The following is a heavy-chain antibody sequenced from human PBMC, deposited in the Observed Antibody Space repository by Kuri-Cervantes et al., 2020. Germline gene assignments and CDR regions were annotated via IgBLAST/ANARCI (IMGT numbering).Heavy chain of an antibody. CDR3: ARDKNIAAAGMNWFDP. CDR1: GGTFSSYA. V-gene: IGHV1-69*05. CDR2: IIPIFGTA. D-gene: IGHD6-13*01. Sequence: SVKVSCKASGGTFSSYAISWVRQAPGQGLEWMGGIIPIFGTANYAQKFQGRVTITTDESTSTAYMELSSLRSEDTAVYYCARDKNIAAAGMNWFDPWGQGTLVTVSS. J-gene: IGHJ5*02.